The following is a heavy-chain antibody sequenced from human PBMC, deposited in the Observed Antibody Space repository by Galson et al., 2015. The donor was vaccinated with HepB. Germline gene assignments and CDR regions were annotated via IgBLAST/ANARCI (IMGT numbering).Heavy chain of an antibody. Sequence: SLRLSCAASGFTFSGSAMHWVRQASGKGLEWVGRIRSKANSYATAYAASVKGRFTISRDDSKNTAYLQMNSLKTEDTAVYYCTRLEYSSSPPTPGYYYYMDVWGKGTTVTVSS. CDR1: GFTFSGSA. CDR2: IRSKANSYAT. CDR3: TRLEYSSSPPTPGYYYYMDV. V-gene: IGHV3-73*01. J-gene: IGHJ6*03. D-gene: IGHD6-6*01.